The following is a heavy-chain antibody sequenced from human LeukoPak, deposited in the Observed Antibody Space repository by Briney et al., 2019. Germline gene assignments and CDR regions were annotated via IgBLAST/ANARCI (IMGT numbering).Heavy chain of an antibody. J-gene: IGHJ4*02. CDR1: GFTFSSYA. CDR3: AKHPYGSRSPGPNYYFDY. CDR2: ISGSGGST. Sequence: GGSLRLSCAASGFTFSSYAMSWVRQAPGKGLEWVSAISGSGGSTYYADSVKGRFTISRDNSKNTLYLQMNSLRAEDTAVYYCAKHPYGSRSPGPNYYFDYWGQGTLVTVSS. V-gene: IGHV3-23*01. D-gene: IGHD3-10*01.